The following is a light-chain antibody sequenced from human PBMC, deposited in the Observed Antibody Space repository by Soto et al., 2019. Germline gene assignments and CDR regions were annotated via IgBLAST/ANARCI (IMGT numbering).Light chain of an antibody. J-gene: IGLJ2*01. CDR3: ASWDDSLSGFVV. CDR1: SSNIGSNY. V-gene: IGLV1-47*01. CDR2: RNS. Sequence: QLVLTQPPSASGTPGQRVTISCSGSSSNIGSNYVFWYQQLPGTAPKVLMYRNSQRPSGVPGRFSGSKSGTSASLAISGLRSEDEADYYCASWDDSLSGFVVFGGGTKLTVL.